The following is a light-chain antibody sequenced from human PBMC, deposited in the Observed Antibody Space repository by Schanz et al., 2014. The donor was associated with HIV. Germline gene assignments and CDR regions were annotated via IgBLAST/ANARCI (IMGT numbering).Light chain of an antibody. CDR2: KAS. V-gene: IGKV1-5*03. J-gene: IGKJ4*01. CDR1: QSISNW. Sequence: DIQMTQSPSTLSASVGDRVTITCRASQSISNWLAWYQQKPGKPPKVLIQKASSLESGVPSRFSGSGSGTEFTLAISSLQPGDFATYYCQQYNGYPLTFGGGTKVEIK. CDR3: QQYNGYPLT.